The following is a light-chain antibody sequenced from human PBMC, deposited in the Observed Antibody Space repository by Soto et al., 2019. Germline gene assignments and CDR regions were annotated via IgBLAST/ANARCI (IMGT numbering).Light chain of an antibody. CDR1: QSVSSTY. V-gene: IGKV3-20*01. Sequence: EIVMMQSPGTLSLSPGERATLSCRASQSVSSTYLAWYQQKPGQAPRLLIYGASGRATGIPDRFSGSGSGTDFTLTISRLEPEDFAVYYCQRYDISPFPFGQGTKLEIK. CDR3: QRYDISPFP. CDR2: GAS. J-gene: IGKJ2*01.